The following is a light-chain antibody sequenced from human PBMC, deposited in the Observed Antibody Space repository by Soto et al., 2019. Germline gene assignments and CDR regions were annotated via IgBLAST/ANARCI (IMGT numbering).Light chain of an antibody. J-gene: IGLJ1*01. CDR2: RNN. V-gene: IGLV1-47*01. CDR3: ASWDASLSGYV. CDR1: SSNIGSNY. Sequence: QSVLTQPPSASGTPGQSAAISCSGSSSNIGSNYVYWYQQLPGAAPKVLIYRNNQRPSGVPDRFSGSKSGTSASLAISGLGSDDEADYYCASWDASLSGYVFGTGTKVTVL.